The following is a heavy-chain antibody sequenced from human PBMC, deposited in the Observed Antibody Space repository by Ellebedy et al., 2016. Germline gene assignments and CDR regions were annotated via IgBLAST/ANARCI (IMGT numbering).Heavy chain of an antibody. V-gene: IGHV3-21*01. CDR3: ASVLLDDFWSGYPYYMDV. CDR2: ISSSSSYI. J-gene: IGHJ6*03. Sequence: GESLKISXAASGFTFSSYSMNWVRQAPGKGLEWVSSISSSSSYIYYADSVKGRFTISRDNTKNSLYLQMNSLRAEDTAVYYCASVLLDDFWSGYPYYMDVWGKGTTVTVSS. CDR1: GFTFSSYS. D-gene: IGHD3-3*01.